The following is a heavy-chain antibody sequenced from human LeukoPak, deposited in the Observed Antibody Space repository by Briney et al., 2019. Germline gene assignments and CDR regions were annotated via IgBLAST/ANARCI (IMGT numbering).Heavy chain of an antibody. CDR3: AKPRISAITNSFDY. D-gene: IGHD2-2*01. CDR2: ISGRGGST. J-gene: IGHJ4*02. V-gene: IGHV3-23*01. Sequence: GGSLRLSCAASGFTFSSYDMSWVRQAPGKGLEWGSAISGRGGSTYYADSVKGRFTISRDNSKNTLHLQMNSLRAEDTAVYYCAKPRISAITNSFDYWGQGILVTVSS. CDR1: GFTFSSYD.